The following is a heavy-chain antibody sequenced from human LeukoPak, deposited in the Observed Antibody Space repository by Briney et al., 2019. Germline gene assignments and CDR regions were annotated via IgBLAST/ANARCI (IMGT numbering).Heavy chain of an antibody. D-gene: IGHD1-7*01. CDR2: IKQDGSAK. V-gene: IGHV3-7*01. J-gene: IGHJ4*02. CDR1: GFSFISYW. CDR3: AGCAGNTCYFDY. Sequence: GGSLRLSCAASGFSFISYWMSWVRQAPGKGLEWVANIKQDGSAKNYVDSVKGRFTISRDNAKNSLYLQLNSLRAEDTAVYYCAGCAGNTCYFDYWGQGTLVIVSS.